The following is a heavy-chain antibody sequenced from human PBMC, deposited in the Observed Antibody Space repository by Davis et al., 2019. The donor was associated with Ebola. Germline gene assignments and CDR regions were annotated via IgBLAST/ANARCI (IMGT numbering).Heavy chain of an antibody. D-gene: IGHD1-26*01. V-gene: IGHV4-30-2*02. CDR1: GDSISSVGYA. CDR2: IYHTGTSS. CDR3: ALSGSYYPHGIDV. Sequence: MPSETLSLTCAVSGDSISSVGYAWNWIRQPPGKGLEWIGYIYHTGTSSYYNPSLKSRVTISVDTSKNQFSLKLSSVTAADTAVYYCALSGSYYPHGIDVWGLGTTVTVSS. J-gene: IGHJ6*02.